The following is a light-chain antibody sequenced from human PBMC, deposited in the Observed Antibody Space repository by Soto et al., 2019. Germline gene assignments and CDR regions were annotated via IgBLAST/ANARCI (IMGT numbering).Light chain of an antibody. CDR3: SSYTSSTTQV. J-gene: IGLJ3*02. CDR2: EVS. V-gene: IGLV2-14*01. Sequence: QSVLTQPASVSGSPGQSITISCTGTSRDVGGYNYVSWYQRHPGRAPKLIIYEVSNRPSGVSNRFSGSKSGNTASLTISGLQPEDEADYYCSSYTSSTTQVFGGGTKLTVL. CDR1: SRDVGGYNY.